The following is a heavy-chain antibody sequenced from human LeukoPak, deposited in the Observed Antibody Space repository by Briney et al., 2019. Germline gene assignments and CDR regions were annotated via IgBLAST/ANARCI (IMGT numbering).Heavy chain of an antibody. D-gene: IGHD3-10*01. CDR3: TRIYGSGSYLCDY. CDR2: IRSKAYGGTT. V-gene: IGHV3-49*04. CDR1: GFIFGDYG. J-gene: IGHJ4*02. Sequence: GGSLRLSCTASGFIFGDYGLSWVRQAPGKGLEWVGFIRSKAYGGTTEYAASVKGGFTISRDDSKSIAYLQMNSLKTEDTAVYYCTRIYGSGSYLCDYWGQGTLVIVSS.